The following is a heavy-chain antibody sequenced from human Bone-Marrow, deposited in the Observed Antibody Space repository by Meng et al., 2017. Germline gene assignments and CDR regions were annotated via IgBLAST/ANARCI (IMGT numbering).Heavy chain of an antibody. D-gene: IGHD3-10*01. CDR3: ARFDTGRGVWIPPFDY. CDR1: GYTFTGYY. CDR2: INPNSGGT. Sequence: ASVKVSCKASGYTFTGYYMHWVRQAPGQGLEWMGWINPNSGGTNYAQKFQGRVTMTRDTSISTAYMELSRLRSDDTAVYYCARFDTGRGVWIPPFDYWGQGTLVTVSS. V-gene: IGHV1-2*02. J-gene: IGHJ4*02.